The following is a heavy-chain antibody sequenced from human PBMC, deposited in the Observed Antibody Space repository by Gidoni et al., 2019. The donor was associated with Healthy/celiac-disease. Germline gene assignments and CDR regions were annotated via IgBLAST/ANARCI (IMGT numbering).Heavy chain of an antibody. J-gene: IGHJ4*02. CDR2: ISAYNGIT. D-gene: IGHD3-3*01. CDR1: GSTFTGFG. CDR3: AREGTTLFGVVNPFDS. Sequence: QVQLVQSGVEVKKPGASVKVSCKASGSTFTGFGISWVRQAPGQGLEWMGWISAYNGITNYAQKFQGRVTVTTDTSTSIAYMELRGLRSDDTAVYYCAREGTTLFGVVNPFDSWGQGTLVTVSS. V-gene: IGHV1-18*01.